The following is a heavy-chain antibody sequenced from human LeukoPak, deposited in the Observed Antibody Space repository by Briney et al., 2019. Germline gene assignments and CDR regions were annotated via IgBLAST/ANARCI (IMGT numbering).Heavy chain of an antibody. Sequence: GGSLRLPCAASGFTFSDYYMSRIRQAPGKGLEWVSYISSSSSYTNYADSVKGRFTISRDNAKNSLYLQMNSLRAEDTAVYYCARVGLSNWFDPWGQGTLVTVSS. CDR1: GFTFSDYY. D-gene: IGHD3-16*01. CDR3: ARVGLSNWFDP. J-gene: IGHJ5*02. V-gene: IGHV3-11*06. CDR2: ISSSSSYT.